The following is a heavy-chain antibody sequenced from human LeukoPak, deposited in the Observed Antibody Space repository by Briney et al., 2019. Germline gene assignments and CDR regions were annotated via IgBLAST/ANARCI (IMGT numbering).Heavy chain of an antibody. J-gene: IGHJ4*02. V-gene: IGHV3-33*01. CDR2: IWYDGSNK. Sequence: GGSLRLSCAASGFTFSSYGMHWVRQAPGKGLEWVAVIWYDGSNKYYADSVKGRFTISRDNSKNTLYLQMNSLRAEDTAVYYCARGDDFWSGYRNYYFDYWGQGTLVTVPS. D-gene: IGHD3-3*01. CDR3: ARGDDFWSGYRNYYFDY. CDR1: GFTFSSYG.